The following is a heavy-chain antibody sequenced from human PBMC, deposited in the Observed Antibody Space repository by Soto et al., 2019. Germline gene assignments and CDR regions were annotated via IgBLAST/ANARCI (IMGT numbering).Heavy chain of an antibody. Sequence: SGTLSLTCTVSGGSISSGYYYWSWIRQHPGKGLEWIGYIYYSGSTYYNPSLKSRVTISVDTSKNQFSLKLSSVTAADTAVYYCARVDSSGYQPFDYWGQGTLVTVSS. V-gene: IGHV4-30-4*01. J-gene: IGHJ4*02. CDR3: ARVDSSGYQPFDY. CDR2: IYYSGST. CDR1: GGSISSGYYY. D-gene: IGHD3-22*01.